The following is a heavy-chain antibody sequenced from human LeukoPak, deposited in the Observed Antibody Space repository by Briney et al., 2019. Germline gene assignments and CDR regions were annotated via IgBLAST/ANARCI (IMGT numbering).Heavy chain of an antibody. CDR3: TRGGRNTSYYWYY. D-gene: IGHD1-26*01. Sequence: GSLRLSCAASELTLSNYCMTWVRQGPGKGLEWVATIKRDGAETYYVDSVRGRFTISRDNAENSVYLRMNSLRDEDTAVYYCTRGGRNTSYYWYYWGQGTLVTVSS. V-gene: IGHV3-7*01. CDR1: ELTLSNYC. J-gene: IGHJ4*02. CDR2: IKRDGAET.